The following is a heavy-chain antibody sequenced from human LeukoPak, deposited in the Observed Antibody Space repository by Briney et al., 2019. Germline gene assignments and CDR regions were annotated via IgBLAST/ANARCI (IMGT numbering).Heavy chain of an antibody. J-gene: IGHJ3*02. CDR1: GRSFSGYY. Sequence: SETLSLTCAVYGRSFSGYYWTWIRQTPGKGLEWIGRIYTSGSTNYNPSLKSRVTMSVDTSKNQFSLKLSSVTAADTAFYYCARYIVSYPHDAFDIWGQGTMVTVSS. CDR3: ARYIVSYPHDAFDI. V-gene: IGHV4-59*10. D-gene: IGHD1-26*01. CDR2: IYTSGST.